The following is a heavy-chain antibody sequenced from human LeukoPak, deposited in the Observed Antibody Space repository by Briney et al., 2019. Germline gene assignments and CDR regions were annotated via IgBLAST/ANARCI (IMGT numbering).Heavy chain of an antibody. J-gene: IGHJ6*03. CDR2: INPNSGGT. CDR3: ARDWQLATGYYYYYMDV. CDR1: GYTFTGCY. D-gene: IGHD6-6*01. V-gene: IGHV1-2*02. Sequence: GASVPVSRQSSGYTFTGCYLHWVRQAPGQGLEWMGWINPNSGGTNYAQKFQGRVTMTRDTSISTAYMELSRLRSDDTAVYYCARDWQLATGYYYYYMDVWGKGTTVTVSS.